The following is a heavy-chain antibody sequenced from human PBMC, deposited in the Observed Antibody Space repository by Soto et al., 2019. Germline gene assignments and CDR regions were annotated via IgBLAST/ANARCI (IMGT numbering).Heavy chain of an antibody. CDR1: GFTFSDYY. V-gene: IGHV3-11*05. D-gene: IGHD6-13*01. CDR3: SRGRGAAADYFDF. J-gene: IGHJ4*02. Sequence: QVQLVESGGGLVKPGGSLRLSCAVSGFTFSDYYMTWIRQAPGKGLEWVSYISSSTSHTNYADSVKGRFTISRDNAKNSLFLQMNSPTAEDTAVYYWSRGRGAAADYFDFWGQGTLVTVSS. CDR2: ISSSTSHT.